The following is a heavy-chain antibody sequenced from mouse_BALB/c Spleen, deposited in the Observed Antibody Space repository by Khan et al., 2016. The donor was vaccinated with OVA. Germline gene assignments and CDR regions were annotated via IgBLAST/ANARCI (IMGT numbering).Heavy chain of an antibody. CDR3: ARGARYWYFAV. CDR2: INTYTGEP. J-gene: IGHJ1*01. Sequence: QIQLVQSGPELKKPGETVKISCKASGYTFTNYGMNWVKQAPGKGLKWMGWINTYTGEPTYTDDFKGRFAFSLETSASTAYLQINNLKNEDRATYFCARGARYWYFAVWGAGTTVTVSS. V-gene: IGHV9-1*02. CDR1: GYTFTNYG.